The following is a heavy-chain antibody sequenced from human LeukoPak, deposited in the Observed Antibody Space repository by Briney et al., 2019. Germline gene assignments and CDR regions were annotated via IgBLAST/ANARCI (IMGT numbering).Heavy chain of an antibody. J-gene: IGHJ5*02. CDR1: GFTLRSYA. V-gene: IGHV3-23*01. CDR3: AKEYDSSGWFDH. D-gene: IGHD3-22*01. CDR2: ISGSGGSA. Sequence: SGGSLRLSRAASGFTLRSYAMSWVRQAPGKGLEWVSAISGSGGSAYYADSVKGRFNISRDDSKKTLYLQMNSLRAEDTAVYYCAKEYDSSGWFDHWGQGTLVTVSS.